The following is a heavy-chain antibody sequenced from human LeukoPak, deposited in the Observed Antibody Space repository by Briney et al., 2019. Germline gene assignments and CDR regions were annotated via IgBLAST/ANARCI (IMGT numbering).Heavy chain of an antibody. CDR2: IYHSGST. Sequence: SETLSLTCTVSGHSIINSYYWGWIRQPPGKGLEWIGSIYHSGSTHYNPSLKSRVTISVDTSKNQFSLKLSSVTAADTAVYYCARDPRLSIAAAGTDGWFDPRGQGTLVTVSS. CDR3: ARDPRLSIAAAGTDGWFDP. V-gene: IGHV4-38-2*02. D-gene: IGHD6-13*01. CDR1: GHSIINSYY. J-gene: IGHJ5*02.